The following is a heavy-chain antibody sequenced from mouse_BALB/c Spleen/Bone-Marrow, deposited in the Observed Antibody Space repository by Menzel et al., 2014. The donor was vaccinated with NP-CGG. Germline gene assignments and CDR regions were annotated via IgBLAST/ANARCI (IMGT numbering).Heavy chain of an antibody. J-gene: IGHJ4*01. Sequence: VHVKQSGAELVKPGASVKLSCTASGFNIKDTYMHWAKQRPEQGLEWIGRIDPANGNTKYDPKFQGKATITADTSSNTAYLQLSSLTSEGTAVYYCARWEYYAMDYWGQGTSVTVSS. CDR3: ARWEYYAMDY. CDR2: IDPANGNT. CDR1: GFNIKDTY. V-gene: IGHV14-3*02. D-gene: IGHD4-1*01.